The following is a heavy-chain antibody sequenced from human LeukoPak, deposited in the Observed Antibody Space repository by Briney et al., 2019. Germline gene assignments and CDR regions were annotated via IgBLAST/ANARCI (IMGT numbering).Heavy chain of an antibody. CDR1: GGSFSGYY. CDR2: INHSGST. V-gene: IGHV4-34*01. Sequence: SETLSLTCAVYGGSFSGYYWSWIRQPPGKGLEWIGEINHSGSTNYNSSLKSRVTISVDTSKNQFSLKLSSVTAADTAVYYCASIVGARPEYFQHWGQGTPVTVSS. J-gene: IGHJ1*01. D-gene: IGHD1-26*01. CDR3: ASIVGARPEYFQH.